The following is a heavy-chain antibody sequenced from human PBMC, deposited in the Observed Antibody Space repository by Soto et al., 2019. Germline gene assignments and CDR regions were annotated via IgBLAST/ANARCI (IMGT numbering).Heavy chain of an antibody. V-gene: IGHV4-34*01. Sequence: SETLSLTCAIYDGSFSVYYWIWFRQSPGEGLEWIGQINHSGSTNYNPSLKSRVTMSVDASKNQFSLKLSTVTPADTAAYYCARDSTRRGACDIWGQGTTVTVSS. CDR1: DGSFSVYY. J-gene: IGHJ3*02. D-gene: IGHD4-4*01. CDR3: ARDSTRRGACDI. CDR2: INHSGST.